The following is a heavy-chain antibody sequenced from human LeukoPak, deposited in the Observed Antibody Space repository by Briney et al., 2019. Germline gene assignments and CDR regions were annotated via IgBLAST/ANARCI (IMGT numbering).Heavy chain of an antibody. CDR2: INAGNGNT. D-gene: IGHD3-10*01. V-gene: IGHV1-3*01. CDR3: ARERGTLWFGELDDY. Sequence: ASVKDSCKASGYTFTSYAMHWVRQAPGQRLEWMGWINAGNGNTKYSQKFQGRVTITRDTSASTAYMELSSLRSEDTAVYYCARERGTLWFGELDDYWGQGTLVTVSS. J-gene: IGHJ4*02. CDR1: GYTFTSYA.